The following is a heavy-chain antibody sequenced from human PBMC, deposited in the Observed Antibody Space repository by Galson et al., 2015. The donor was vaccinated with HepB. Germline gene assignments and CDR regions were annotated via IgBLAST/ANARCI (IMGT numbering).Heavy chain of an antibody. Sequence: SLRLSCAASGFPLRRFAVSWVRQAPGKGLGWVPGITDIDTTYYADSVKGRFTISRDISRSTVYLQMNSLRAEDTAVYYCAKDYGDCNNGLCYAIPLDYWGQGTLVTVSP. V-gene: IGHV3-23*01. CDR3: AKDYGDCNNGLCYAIPLDY. CDR2: ITDIDTT. CDR1: GFPLRRFA. D-gene: IGHD2-8*01. J-gene: IGHJ4*02.